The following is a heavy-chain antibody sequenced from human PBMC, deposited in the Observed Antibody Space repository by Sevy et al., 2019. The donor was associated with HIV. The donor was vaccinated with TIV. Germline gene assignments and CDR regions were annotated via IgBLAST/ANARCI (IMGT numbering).Heavy chain of an antibody. Sequence: GGSLRLSCEASGFTFSSYWMSWVRQAPGKGLEWVANIKEDGSVKYYVDSVKGRFTISRDNAKNSVYLQMNSLRAEDTALYYCVRAMGAAGSYWGQGTLVTVSS. CDR3: VRAMGAAGSY. CDR1: GFTFSSYW. J-gene: IGHJ4*02. V-gene: IGHV3-7*01. CDR2: IKEDGSVK. D-gene: IGHD6-13*01.